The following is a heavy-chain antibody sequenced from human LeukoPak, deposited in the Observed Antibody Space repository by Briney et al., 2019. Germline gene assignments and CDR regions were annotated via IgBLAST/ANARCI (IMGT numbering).Heavy chain of an antibody. CDR2: ISAYNGNT. CDR3: ARRGDRWASYYFDY. CDR1: GYTFTSYG. J-gene: IGHJ4*02. V-gene: IGHV1-18*01. D-gene: IGHD1-26*01. Sequence: ASVKVSCKASGYTFTSYGISWVRQAPGQGLEWMGWISAYNGNTNYAQKLQGRVTMTTDTPTSTAYMELRSLRSDDTAVYYCARRGDRWASYYFDYWGQGTLVTVSS.